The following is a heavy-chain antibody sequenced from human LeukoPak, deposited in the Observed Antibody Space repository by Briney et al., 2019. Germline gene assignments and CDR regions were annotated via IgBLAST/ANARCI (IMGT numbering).Heavy chain of an antibody. D-gene: IGHD2-2*01. Sequence: QSGGSLRLSCAAAGFLFSSHEMNWVRQAPGKGRECVSYISSSGSAIYYADSVKGRFTISRDNAKNSLYLQMHSLRAEDMAVYYCARAALYCSSTSCIFDYWGQGTLVTVSS. J-gene: IGHJ4*02. CDR1: GFLFSSHE. CDR3: ARAALYCSSTSCIFDY. V-gene: IGHV3-48*03. CDR2: ISSSGSAI.